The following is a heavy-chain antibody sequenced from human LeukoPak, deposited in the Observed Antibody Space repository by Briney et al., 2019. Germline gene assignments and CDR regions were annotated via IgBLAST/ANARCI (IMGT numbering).Heavy chain of an antibody. CDR2: ISAYNGNT. J-gene: IGHJ3*02. Sequence: ASVKVSYKASGYTFTSYGISWVRQAPGQGLEWMGWISAYNGNTNYAQKLQGRVTMTTDTSTSTAYMELRSLRSDDTAVYYCARMGNYYDSSGSYDAFDIWGQGTMVTVSS. CDR3: ARMGNYYDSSGSYDAFDI. CDR1: GYTFTSYG. V-gene: IGHV1-18*01. D-gene: IGHD3-22*01.